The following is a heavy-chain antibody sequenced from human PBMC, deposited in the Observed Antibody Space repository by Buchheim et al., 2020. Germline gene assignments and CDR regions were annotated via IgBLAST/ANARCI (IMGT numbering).Heavy chain of an antibody. CDR2: INHSGST. Sequence: QVQLQQWGAGLLKPSETLSLTCAVYGGSFSGYYWSWIRQPPGKGQEWIGEINHSGSTNYNPSLKSRVTISVDTSKNQFSLRLSSVTAADTAVYYCASLSLGVAYYYEYWGQGTL. D-gene: IGHD2-8*02. CDR3: ASLSLGVAYYYEY. J-gene: IGHJ4*02. CDR1: GGSFSGYY. V-gene: IGHV4-34*01.